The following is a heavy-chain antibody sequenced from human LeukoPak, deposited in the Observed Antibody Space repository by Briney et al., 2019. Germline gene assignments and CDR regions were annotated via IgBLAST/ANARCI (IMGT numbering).Heavy chain of an antibody. CDR3: ARRYSGYENYFDY. V-gene: IGHV4-59*08. D-gene: IGHD5-12*01. CDR1: GGSISSYY. CDR2: IYYSGST. J-gene: IGHJ4*02. Sequence: SETLSLTCTVSGGSISSYYWSWIRQPPGKGLEWIGYIYYSGSTNYNPSLKSRVTISVDTSKNQFSLKLSSVTAADTAVYYCARRYSGYENYFDYWGQGTLVTVSS.